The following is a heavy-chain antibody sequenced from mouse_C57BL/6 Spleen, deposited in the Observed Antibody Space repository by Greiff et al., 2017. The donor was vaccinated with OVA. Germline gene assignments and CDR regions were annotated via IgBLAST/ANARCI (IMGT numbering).Heavy chain of an antibody. D-gene: IGHD1-1*01. J-gene: IGHJ2*01. CDR3: AREYYGKGNFDY. CDR2: ISDGGSYT. CDR1: GFTFSSYA. V-gene: IGHV5-4*01. Sequence: EVHLVESGGGLVKPGGSLKLSCAASGFTFSSYAMSWVRQTPEKRLEWVATISDGGSYTYYPDNVKGRFTISRDNAKNNLYLQMSQLQSEDTAMYYCAREYYGKGNFDYWGQGTTLTVSS.